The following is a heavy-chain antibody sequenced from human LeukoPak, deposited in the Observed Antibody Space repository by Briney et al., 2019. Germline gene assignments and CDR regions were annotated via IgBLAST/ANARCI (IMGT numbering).Heavy chain of an antibody. V-gene: IGHV4-39*07. CDR1: GGSISSSSYY. Sequence: SETLSLTCAVSGGSISSSSYYWGWIRQPPGKGLEWIGSIYYSGSTNYNPSLKSRVTISVDTSKNQFSLKLSSVTAADTAVYYCAREAAYYYDSSGYYSDAEYFQHWGQGTLVTVSS. J-gene: IGHJ1*01. CDR3: AREAAYYYDSSGYYSDAEYFQH. CDR2: IYYSGST. D-gene: IGHD3-22*01.